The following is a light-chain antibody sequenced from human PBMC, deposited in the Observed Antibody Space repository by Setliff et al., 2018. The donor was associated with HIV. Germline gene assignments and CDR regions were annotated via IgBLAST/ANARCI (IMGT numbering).Light chain of an antibody. CDR3: QVWDSSSDQYV. CDR2: DDS. J-gene: IGLJ1*01. Sequence: SYELTQPPSVSVAPGKTARITCGGDNIGTKSVHWYQQKPGQAPVVVVYDDSDRPSGIPERISGSNSGHTATLTINRVEVGDEADYYCQVWDSSSDQYVFGSGTKGTVL. CDR1: NIGTKS. V-gene: IGLV3-21*03.